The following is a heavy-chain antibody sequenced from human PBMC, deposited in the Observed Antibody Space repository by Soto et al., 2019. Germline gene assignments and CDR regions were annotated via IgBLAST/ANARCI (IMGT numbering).Heavy chain of an antibody. CDR1: GYPFTAYY. CDR3: ASSVTVRPGRGDYYALDV. Sequence: QVQLVQSGAEVKKPGASVKVSCKASGYPFTAYYMHWVRQAPGQGLEWVGWINTKNGGTNSAQKFQGRVTMTRDPSINTAYMDLRRLVSDDTAVYYCASSVTVRPGRGDYYALDVWGQGTTVTVSS. CDR2: INTKNGGT. J-gene: IGHJ6*02. D-gene: IGHD6-6*01. V-gene: IGHV1-2*02.